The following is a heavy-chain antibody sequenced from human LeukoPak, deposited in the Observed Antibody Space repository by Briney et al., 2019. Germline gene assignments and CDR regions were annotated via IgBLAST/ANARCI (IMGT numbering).Heavy chain of an antibody. J-gene: IGHJ6*03. Sequence: GGSLRLSCAASGFTFSSYWMSWGRQAPGKGLEWVANIKQDGSEKYYVDSVKGRFTISRDNAKNTLYLQMNSLRAEDTAVYYCARGDYYDSSGYNYYYYYMDVWGKGTTVTVSS. CDR2: IKQDGSEK. V-gene: IGHV3-7*04. D-gene: IGHD3-22*01. CDR1: GFTFSSYW. CDR3: ARGDYYDSSGYNYYYYYMDV.